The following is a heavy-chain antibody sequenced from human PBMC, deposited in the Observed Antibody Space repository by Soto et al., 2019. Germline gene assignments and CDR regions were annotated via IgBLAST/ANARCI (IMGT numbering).Heavy chain of an antibody. V-gene: IGHV3-33*01. J-gene: IGHJ6*02. Sequence: GGSLRLSCAASGFSFSDFGMHWVRQAPGKGLEWVAVIWFDGSNKHYADSVEGRFTISRDSSKNTLYLQMNSLRAEDTAVYSCARDRGSGNNYYYYYGMDVWGQGTTVTVSS. CDR3: ARDRGSGNNYYYYYGMDV. D-gene: IGHD3-10*01. CDR1: GFSFSDFG. CDR2: IWFDGSNK.